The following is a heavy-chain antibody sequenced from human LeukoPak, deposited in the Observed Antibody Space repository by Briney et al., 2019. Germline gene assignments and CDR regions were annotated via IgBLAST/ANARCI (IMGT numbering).Heavy chain of an antibody. J-gene: IGHJ4*02. CDR3: ARGYDSSGYLPSN. D-gene: IGHD3-22*01. Sequence: PGGSLRLSCAASVFTFSDYYMSWIRQAPGKGLEWVSYISSSSSYTNYADSVKGRFTISRDNAKNSLYLQMNSLRAEDTAVYYCARGYDSSGYLPSNWGQGTLVTVSS. CDR1: VFTFSDYY. CDR2: ISSSSSYT. V-gene: IGHV3-11*05.